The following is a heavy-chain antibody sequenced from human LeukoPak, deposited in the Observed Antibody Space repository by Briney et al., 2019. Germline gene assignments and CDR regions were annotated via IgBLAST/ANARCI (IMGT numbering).Heavy chain of an antibody. CDR1: GGSISSYY. D-gene: IGHD5-12*01. CDR2: IYTSGST. V-gene: IGHV4-4*07. CDR3: AKVGGSGYDSNYYGMDV. J-gene: IGHJ6*02. Sequence: SETLSLTCTVSGGSISSYYWSWIRQPAGKGLEWIGRIYTSGSTNYNPSLKSRVTMSVDTSKNQFSLKLSSVTAADTAVYYCAKVGGSGYDSNYYGMDVWGQGTTVTVSS.